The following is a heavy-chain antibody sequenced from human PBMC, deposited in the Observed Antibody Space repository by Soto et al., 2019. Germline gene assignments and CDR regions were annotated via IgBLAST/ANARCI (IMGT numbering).Heavy chain of an antibody. CDR1: GGSISSYY. CDR2: IYYSGST. J-gene: IGHJ4*02. V-gene: IGHV4-59*01. CDR3: ARLQYYFDY. Sequence: QVQLHESGPGLVKPSETLSLTCTVSGGSISSYYWSWIRQPPGKGLEWIGYIYYSGSTNYNPSLKSRVTISVDTSKNQFSLKLSSVTAADMAVYYCARLQYYFDYWGQGTLVTVSS.